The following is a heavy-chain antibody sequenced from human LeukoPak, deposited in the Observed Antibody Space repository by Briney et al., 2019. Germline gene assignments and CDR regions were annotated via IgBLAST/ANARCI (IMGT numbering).Heavy chain of an antibody. CDR1: GYSISSGYY. CDR3: ASSLATVVTHSH. CDR2: IYHSGST. Sequence: SETLSLTYAVSGYSISSGYYWGWIRQPPGKGLGWIGSIYHSGSTYYNPSVKSRVTISVDTSKNQCSLKLSSGTAADTAVYYWASSLATVVTHSHWGQGTLVTVSS. V-gene: IGHV4-38-2*01. J-gene: IGHJ4*02. D-gene: IGHD4-23*01.